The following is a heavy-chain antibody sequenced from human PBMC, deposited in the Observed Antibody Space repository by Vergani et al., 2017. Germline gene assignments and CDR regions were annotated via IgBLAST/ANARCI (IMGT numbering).Heavy chain of an antibody. CDR2: TYTSGST. J-gene: IGHJ6*03. V-gene: IGHV4-61*02. Sequence: QVQLQESGPGLVKPSQTLSLTCTVSGGSISSGSYYWSWIRQPAGKGLEWIGRTYTSGSTNYNPSLKSRVTMSVDTSKNQFSLKLSSVTAADTAVYYCARRSVFHGGPYYYYYMDVWGKGTTVTVSS. D-gene: IGHD4-23*01. CDR1: GGSISSGSYY. CDR3: ARRSVFHGGPYYYYYMDV.